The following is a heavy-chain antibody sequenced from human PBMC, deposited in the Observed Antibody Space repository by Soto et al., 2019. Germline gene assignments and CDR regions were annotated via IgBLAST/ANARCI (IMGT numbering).Heavy chain of an antibody. Sequence: ASVKVSCEASGYTFTVYYMHLVRQAPGQGLERMGWINPNSGGTNYAQKLHGRVTMTRDTSISTAYMALSRLRPDDTAVYYCARSVVTYPLLDYWGQGTLVTVSS. CDR1: GYTFTVYY. CDR2: INPNSGGT. V-gene: IGHV1-2*02. CDR3: ARSVVTYPLLDY. J-gene: IGHJ4*02. D-gene: IGHD2-21*02.